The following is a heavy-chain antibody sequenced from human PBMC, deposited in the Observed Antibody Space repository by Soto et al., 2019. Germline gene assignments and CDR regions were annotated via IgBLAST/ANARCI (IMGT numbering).Heavy chain of an antibody. V-gene: IGHV1-18*01. CDR2: ISAYNGNT. D-gene: IGHD3-10*01. Sequence: ASVKVSCKASGYTFTSYGISWVRQAPGQGLEWMGWISAYNGNTNYAQKLRGRVTMTTDTSTSTAYMELRSLRSDDTAVYYCARELTQYGSGSNRRGQTYYGMDVWGQGTTVTVSS. CDR1: GYTFTSYG. J-gene: IGHJ6*02. CDR3: ARELTQYGSGSNRRGQTYYGMDV.